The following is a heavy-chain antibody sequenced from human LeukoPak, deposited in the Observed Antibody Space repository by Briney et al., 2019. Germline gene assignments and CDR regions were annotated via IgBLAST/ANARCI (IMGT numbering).Heavy chain of an antibody. V-gene: IGHV1-2*02. CDR1: GYTFTGYY. D-gene: IGHD6-13*01. CDR3: ARVGNAAAGFQYYYYYYMDV. J-gene: IGHJ6*03. CDR2: INPNSGGT. Sequence: APVKVSCKASGYTFTGYYMHWVRQAPGQGLEWMGWINPNSGGTNYAQKFQGRVTMTTDTSTSTAYMELRSLRSDDTAVYYCARVGNAAAGFQYYYYYYMDVWGKGTTVTVSS.